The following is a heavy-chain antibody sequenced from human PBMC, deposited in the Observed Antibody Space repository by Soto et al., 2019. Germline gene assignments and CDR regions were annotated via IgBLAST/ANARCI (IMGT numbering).Heavy chain of an antibody. V-gene: IGHV4-4*02. CDR2: IHHSGRT. J-gene: IGHJ4*02. Sequence: QVQLQESGPGLVKPSGTLSLTCAVSGDSISSDKWWCWVRQPPGKGLEWIGEIHHSGRTNYNPSLQSRVTILVEKSKNQVSLELSSMTAADTAVYYCARGGDWQFDYWGQGTLVTVSS. CDR3: ARGGDWQFDY. D-gene: IGHD2-21*02. CDR1: GDSISSDKW.